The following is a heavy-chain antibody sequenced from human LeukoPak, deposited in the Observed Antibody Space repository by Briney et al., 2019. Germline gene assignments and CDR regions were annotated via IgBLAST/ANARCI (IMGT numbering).Heavy chain of an antibody. V-gene: IGHV1-18*01. CDR1: GYTFTSYG. D-gene: IGHD6-19*01. J-gene: IGHJ6*02. CDR3: ARDILASRSGLYRYYGMDV. Sequence: VKVSCKASGYTFTSYGISWVRQAPGQGLERMGWISAYNGNTNYAQKLQGRVTMTTDTSTSTAYMELRSLRSDDTAVYYCARDILASRSGLYRYYGMDVWGQGTTVTVSS. CDR2: ISAYNGNT.